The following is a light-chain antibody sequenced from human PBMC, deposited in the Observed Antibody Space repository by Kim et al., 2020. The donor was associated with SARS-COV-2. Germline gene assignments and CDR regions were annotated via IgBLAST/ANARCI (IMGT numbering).Light chain of an antibody. CDR3: QAWDSSTAWV. V-gene: IGLV3-1*01. J-gene: IGLJ3*02. CDR1: KLVDKY. Sequence: VSQGQTASITCSGDKLVDKYACWYQQKPGQSPVLVIYQDSKRPSGIPERFSGSNSGNTATLTISGTQAMDEADYYCQAWDSSTAWVFGGGTQLTVL. CDR2: QDS.